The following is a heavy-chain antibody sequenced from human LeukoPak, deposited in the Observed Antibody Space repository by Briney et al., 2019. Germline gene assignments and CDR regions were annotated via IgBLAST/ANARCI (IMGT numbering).Heavy chain of an antibody. Sequence: ASVKVSCKASGYTFTGYYMHWVRQAPGQGLAWMGWINPNSGGTNYAQKFQGRVTMTRDTSISTAYMELSRLRSDDTAVYYCARDRAFGFLEWLFDYWGQGTLVTVSS. CDR3: ARDRAFGFLEWLFDY. CDR1: GYTFTGYY. CDR2: INPNSGGT. V-gene: IGHV1-2*02. D-gene: IGHD3-3*01. J-gene: IGHJ4*02.